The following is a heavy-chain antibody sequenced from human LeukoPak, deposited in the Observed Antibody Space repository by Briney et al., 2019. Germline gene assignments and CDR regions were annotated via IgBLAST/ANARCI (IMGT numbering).Heavy chain of an antibody. CDR2: ISYDGSNK. J-gene: IGHJ4*02. Sequence: GGSLRLSCAASGFTFSSYAMHWVRQAPGKGLEWVAVISYDGSNKYYADSVKGRFTISRDNSKNTLYLQMNSLRAEDTAVYYCARDSRYSSGYYGFDYWGQGTLVTVSS. D-gene: IGHD3-22*01. CDR3: ARDSRYSSGYYGFDY. CDR1: GFTFSSYA. V-gene: IGHV3-30*04.